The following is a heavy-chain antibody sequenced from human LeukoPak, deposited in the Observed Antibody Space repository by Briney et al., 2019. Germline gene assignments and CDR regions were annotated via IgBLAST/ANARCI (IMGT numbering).Heavy chain of an antibody. V-gene: IGHV1-46*01. CDR2: INPSGGST. CDR1: GYTFTSCY. D-gene: IGHD3-22*01. J-gene: IGHJ4*02. Sequence: ASVKVSCKASGYTFTSCYMHWVRQAPGQGLEWMGIINPSGGSTSYAQKFQGRVTMTTDTSTSTAYMELRSLISDDTAVYYCARDETYYYDSSGYADYWGQGTLVTVSS. CDR3: ARDETYYYDSSGYADY.